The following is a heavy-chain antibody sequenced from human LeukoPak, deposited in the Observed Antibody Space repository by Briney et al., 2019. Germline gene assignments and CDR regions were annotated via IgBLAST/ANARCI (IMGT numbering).Heavy chain of an antibody. J-gene: IGHJ4*02. CDR1: GFTFSSND. V-gene: IGHV3-21*01. Sequence: GGSLRLSCAASGFTFSSNDMTWVRQAPGKGLEWVSSISTSSTYIFYADSVKGRFTISRDNAKNSLFLQMNSLRAEDTAVYYCARTEGGGYFDYWGQGTLVTVSS. D-gene: IGHD3-16*01. CDR2: ISTSSTYI. CDR3: ARTEGGGYFDY.